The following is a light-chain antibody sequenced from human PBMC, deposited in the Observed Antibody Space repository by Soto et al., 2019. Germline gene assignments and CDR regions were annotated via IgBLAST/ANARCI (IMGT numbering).Light chain of an antibody. CDR3: QSYDSSLSAGV. Sequence: QSVLTQPPSVSGAPGQRVTISCSGSSSNIGAPYDVHWYQHLPGTAPKLLLSGNDNRPSGVPDRFSGSRSGTSASLAITGLQAEDEADYYCQSYDSSLSAGVFGGGTKVTVL. V-gene: IGLV1-40*01. J-gene: IGLJ3*02. CDR2: GND. CDR1: SSNIGAPYD.